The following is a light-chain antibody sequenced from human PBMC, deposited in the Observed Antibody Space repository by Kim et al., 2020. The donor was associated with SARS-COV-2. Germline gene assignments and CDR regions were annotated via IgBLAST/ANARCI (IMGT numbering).Light chain of an antibody. V-gene: IGKV3-20*01. Sequence: EIVVTQSPGTLSLSPGERATLSCRASQSVSNRYLAWYQQKPGQAPRLLIYGASNRATGIPDRFSGSGSGTDFTLTISRLEPEDFAMYYCQQYGSSPLTFGGGTKLDIK. CDR1: QSVSNRY. J-gene: IGKJ4*01. CDR3: QQYGSSPLT. CDR2: GAS.